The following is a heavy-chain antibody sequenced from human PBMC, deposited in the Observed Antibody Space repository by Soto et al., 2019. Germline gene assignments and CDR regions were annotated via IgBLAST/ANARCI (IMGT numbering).Heavy chain of an antibody. J-gene: IGHJ6*02. CDR1: GYTFTNYG. CDR2: ISGYNGNT. V-gene: IGHV1-18*01. CDR3: AREGQAPYYSYGMDV. Sequence: QVQVVQSGDEVKKPGASVKVSCKASGYTFTNYGFSWVRQAPGQGLEWMGWISGYNGNTKYAEKFQGRVTMTTDTYTSTDHMELRSMRSDDTAVYYCAREGQAPYYSYGMDVWGQGTAVTVSS.